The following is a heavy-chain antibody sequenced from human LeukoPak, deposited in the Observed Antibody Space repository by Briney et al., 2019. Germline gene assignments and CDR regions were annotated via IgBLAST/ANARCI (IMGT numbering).Heavy chain of an antibody. V-gene: IGHV4-34*01. CDR2: INHSGST. Sequence: SETLSLTCAVYGGSFSGYYWSWIRQPPGKGLEWIGEINHSGSTNYNPSLKSRVTISVDTSKNQFSLKLSSVTAADTAVYYCARLGASTVDYYFDYWGQGTLVTVSS. CDR1: GGSFSGYY. J-gene: IGHJ4*02. CDR3: ARLGASTVDYYFDY. D-gene: IGHD4-11*01.